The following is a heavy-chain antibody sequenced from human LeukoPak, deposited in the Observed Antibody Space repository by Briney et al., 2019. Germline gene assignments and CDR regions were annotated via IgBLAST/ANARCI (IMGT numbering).Heavy chain of an antibody. CDR1: GGSFSGYY. CDR3: ARGRDARRIVVVIPMTEFDY. J-gene: IGHJ4*02. V-gene: IGHV4-34*01. D-gene: IGHD3-22*01. CDR2: INHSGST. Sequence: KASETLSLTCAVYGGSFSGYYWSWIRQPPGKGLEWIGEINHSGSTNYNPSLKSRVTISVDTSKNQFSLKLSSVTAADTAVYYCARGRDARRIVVVIPMTEFDYWGQGTLVTVSS.